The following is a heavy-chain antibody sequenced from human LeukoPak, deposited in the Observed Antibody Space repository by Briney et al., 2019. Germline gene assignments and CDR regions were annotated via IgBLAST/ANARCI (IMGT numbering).Heavy chain of an antibody. CDR3: AKPRDSGGSWGYDY. CDR2: ISGSGGST. Sequence: PGGSLRLSCAASGFTFSSYAMSWVRQAPGKGLEWVSGISGSGGSTDYADSVRGRFTISRDNSKNTLYLQMNSLRAEDSAVYYCAKPRDSGGSWGYDYWGQGTLVTISS. D-gene: IGHD2-15*01. CDR1: GFTFSSYA. V-gene: IGHV3-23*01. J-gene: IGHJ4*02.